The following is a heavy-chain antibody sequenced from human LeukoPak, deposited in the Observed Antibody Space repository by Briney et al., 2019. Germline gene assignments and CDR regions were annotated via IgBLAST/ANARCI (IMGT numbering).Heavy chain of an antibody. CDR1: GFTFSSYE. J-gene: IGHJ4*02. V-gene: IGHV3-48*03. Sequence: GGSLRLSCAASGFTFSSYEMNWVRQAPGKGLEWVSYISSSGSTIYYADSVKGRFTISRDNAKSSLYLQMNSLRAEDTAVYYCAIVLGATFDYWGQGTLVTVSS. CDR2: ISSSGSTI. CDR3: AIVLGATFDY. D-gene: IGHD1-26*01.